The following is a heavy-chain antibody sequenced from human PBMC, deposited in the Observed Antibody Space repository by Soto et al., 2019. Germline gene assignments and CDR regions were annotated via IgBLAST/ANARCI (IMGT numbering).Heavy chain of an antibody. CDR1: GYTFTSYD. D-gene: IGHD2-2*01. CDR3: ARFVRHQLPTIDF. V-gene: IGHV1-8*01. J-gene: IGHJ4*02. CDR2: MNPESTNT. Sequence: QVQLVQSGAEVKKPGASVRVSCKASGYTFTSYDINWVRQATGQGLEWMGWMNPESTNTGYAQKFQGRVTMTRDTSISTAYMELSSLRSEDTAVYYCARFVRHQLPTIDFWGQGNLVTVSS.